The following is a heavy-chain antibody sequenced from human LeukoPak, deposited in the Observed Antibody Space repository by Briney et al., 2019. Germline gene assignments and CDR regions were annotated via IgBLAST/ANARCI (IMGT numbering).Heavy chain of an antibody. D-gene: IGHD3-3*01. Sequence: GGSLRLSCAASGFTFSSHWMTWVRQAPGKGLEWVAVISYDGSNKYYADSVKGRFTISRDNSKNTLYLQMNSLRAEDTAVYYCARDRESDFWSGYYMRYYYYGMDVWGQGTTVTVSS. CDR2: ISYDGSNK. V-gene: IGHV3-30-3*01. CDR1: GFTFSSHW. CDR3: ARDRESDFWSGYYMRYYYYGMDV. J-gene: IGHJ6*02.